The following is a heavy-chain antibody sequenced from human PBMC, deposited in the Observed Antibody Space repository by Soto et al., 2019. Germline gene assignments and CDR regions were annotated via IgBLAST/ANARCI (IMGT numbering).Heavy chain of an antibody. CDR3: TTDILYDFDY. Sequence: PGGSLRLSCLASGFTLGNYWMSWVRQAPGKGLEWVGRIKSKTDGGTTDYAAPVKGRFTISRDDSKNTLYLQMNSLKTEDTAVYYCTTDILYDFDYWGQGTLVTVSS. CDR2: IKSKTDGGTT. CDR1: GFTLGNYW. J-gene: IGHJ4*02. V-gene: IGHV3-15*01. D-gene: IGHD2-2*02.